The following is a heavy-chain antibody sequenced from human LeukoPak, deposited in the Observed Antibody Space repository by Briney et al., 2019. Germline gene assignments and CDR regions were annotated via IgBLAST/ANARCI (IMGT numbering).Heavy chain of an antibody. V-gene: IGHV3-30*02. CDR1: GFTFSTSG. J-gene: IGHJ4*02. Sequence: PGGSLRLSCAASGFTFSTSGMHWARQAPGKGLEWVAFVRYDGANEYYADSVKGRFTISRDNSKSTLYLQMNSLRAEDTAVYYCARDQYISTYLFDHWGQGSLVTVSS. CDR2: VRYDGANE. D-gene: IGHD6-6*01. CDR3: ARDQYISTYLFDH.